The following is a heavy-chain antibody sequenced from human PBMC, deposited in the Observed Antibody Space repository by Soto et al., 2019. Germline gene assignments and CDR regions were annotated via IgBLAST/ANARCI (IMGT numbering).Heavy chain of an antibody. D-gene: IGHD4-4*01. V-gene: IGHV1-69*06. Sequence: GASVEVPCQASGGTFRSYSISWVRQAPGQGLEWMGGIIPIFGTANYAQKFQGRVTITADKSTSTAYMELSSLRSEDTAVYYCARDPSGNSDYWGQGTLVTVSS. CDR2: IIPIFGTA. CDR3: ARDPSGNSDY. J-gene: IGHJ4*02. CDR1: GGTFRSYS.